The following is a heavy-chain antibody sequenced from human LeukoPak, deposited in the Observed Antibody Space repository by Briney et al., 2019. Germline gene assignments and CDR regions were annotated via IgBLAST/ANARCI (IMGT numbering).Heavy chain of an antibody. CDR1: GGSISSNSYY. J-gene: IGHJ5*02. CDR3: ARPRTRLAWFDP. CDR2: IYYSGST. D-gene: IGHD6-19*01. Sequence: SETLSLTCTVSGGSISSNSYYWGWIRQPPGKGLEWIGSIYYSGSTYYNPSLKSRVTISVDTSKNQFSLKLRSVTAADTAVYYCARPRTRLAWFDPWGQGTLVTVSS. V-gene: IGHV4-39*01.